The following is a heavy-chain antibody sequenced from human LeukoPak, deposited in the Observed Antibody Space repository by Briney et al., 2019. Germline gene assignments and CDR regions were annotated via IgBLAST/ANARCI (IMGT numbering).Heavy chain of an antibody. D-gene: IGHD3-10*01. CDR3: ARVGRGVYGMDV. Sequence: PGGSLRLSCAASGFTFSIHGMNWVRQAPGKGLEWVSYIINSGGTVYYTDSGQGRFTISRDNARNSLFLQMNSLRDEDTAVYYCARVGRGVYGMDVWGQGTTVTVSS. CDR1: GFTFSIHG. J-gene: IGHJ6*02. V-gene: IGHV3-48*02. CDR2: IINSGGTV.